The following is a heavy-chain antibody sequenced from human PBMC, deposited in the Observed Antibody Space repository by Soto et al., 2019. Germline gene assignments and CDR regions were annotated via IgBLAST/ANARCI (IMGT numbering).Heavy chain of an antibody. V-gene: IGHV3-30*18. Sequence: GGSLRLSCAASGFTFSSYGMHWVRQAPGKGLEWVAVISYDGSNKYYADSVKGRFNISRDNAKNTRYLQMNSLRAEDTAVYYCAKDRLQFSDYYYGMDVWGQGTTVTVSS. D-gene: IGHD5-12*01. CDR3: AKDRLQFSDYYYGMDV. CDR2: ISYDGSNK. CDR1: GFTFSSYG. J-gene: IGHJ6*02.